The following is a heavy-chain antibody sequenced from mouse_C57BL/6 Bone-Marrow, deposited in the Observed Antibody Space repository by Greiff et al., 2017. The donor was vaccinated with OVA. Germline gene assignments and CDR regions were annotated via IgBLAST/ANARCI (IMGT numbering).Heavy chain of an antibody. CDR1: GFTFSSYA. D-gene: IGHD1-1*01. V-gene: IGHV5-4*01. CDR2: ISDGGSYT. Sequence: DVQLVESGGGLVKPGGSLKLSCAASGFTFSSYAMSWVRQTPEKRLEWVATISDGGSYTYYPDNVKGRFTISRDNAKNNLYRQMSHLKSEDTAMYYCAREGSTVVASDYFDYWGQGTTLTVSS. J-gene: IGHJ2*01. CDR3: AREGSTVVASDYFDY.